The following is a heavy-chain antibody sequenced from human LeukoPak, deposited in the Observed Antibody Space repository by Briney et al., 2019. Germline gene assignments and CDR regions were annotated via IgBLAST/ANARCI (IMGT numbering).Heavy chain of an antibody. CDR2: IYYSKNT. CDR3: VSPRGFSYGYFDY. CDR1: GGSISSSSAY. Sequence: TSETLSLTCTVSGGSISSSSAYWGWIRQPPGKGLEWIGSIYYSKNTYYNPSLKSRVTISADTFKNQFSLTLGSVSATDTAVYYCVSPRGFSYGYFDYWGQGTLVTVSS. J-gene: IGHJ4*02. D-gene: IGHD5-18*01. V-gene: IGHV4-39*01.